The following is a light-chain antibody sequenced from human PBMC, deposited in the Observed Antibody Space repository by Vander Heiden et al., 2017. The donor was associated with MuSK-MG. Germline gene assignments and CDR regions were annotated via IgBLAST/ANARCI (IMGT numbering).Light chain of an antibody. J-gene: IGLJ3*02. CDR2: YDS. V-gene: IGLV3-21*01. CDR3: QVWEGSSDHPV. CDR1: ELGRKI. Sequence: SYVLTQPPSVSVAAGMPASIPCRGNELGRKIVHWYQQKQGQAPVLVISYDSDRSSGSHEGVSGSNSGDTATLTIRRVDASDEADYCCQVWEGSSDHPVFGGGTELTVL.